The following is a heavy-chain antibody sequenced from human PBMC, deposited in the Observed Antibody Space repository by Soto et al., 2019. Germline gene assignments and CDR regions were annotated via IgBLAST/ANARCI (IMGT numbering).Heavy chain of an antibody. V-gene: IGHV1-18*01. CDR3: ARDSVFTPGRNDAFDI. Sequence: ASVKVSCKASGYTFTSYGISWVRQAPGQGLEWMGWISAYNGNTNYAQKLQGRVTMTTDTSTSTAYMELRSLRSDDTAVYYCARDSVFTPGRNDAFDIWGQGTMVTVSS. D-gene: IGHD1-20*01. CDR1: GYTFTSYG. CDR2: ISAYNGNT. J-gene: IGHJ3*02.